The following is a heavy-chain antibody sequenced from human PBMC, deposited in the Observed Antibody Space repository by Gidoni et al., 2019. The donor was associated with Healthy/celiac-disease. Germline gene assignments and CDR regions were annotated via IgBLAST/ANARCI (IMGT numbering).Heavy chain of an antibody. CDR1: GGPISSGSYY. Sequence: QVQLQESGPGLVKPSQTLSLTCPVSGGPISSGSYYWSWIRQPAGKGLEWIGRIYTSGSTNYNPSLKSRVTISVDTSKNQFSLKLSSVTAADTAVYYCAREGYYYDSSGYNEFDYWGQGTLVTVSS. CDR3: AREGYYYDSSGYNEFDY. V-gene: IGHV4-61*02. J-gene: IGHJ4*02. CDR2: IYTSGST. D-gene: IGHD3-22*01.